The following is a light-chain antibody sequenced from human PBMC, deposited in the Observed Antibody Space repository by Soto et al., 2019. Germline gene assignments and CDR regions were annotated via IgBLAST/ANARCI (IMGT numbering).Light chain of an antibody. CDR2: NVS. CDR1: SSDVGGYNY. Sequence: QSALTQPASVSGSPGQSITISCTGTSSDVGGYNYVSWYQQHPGKAPKLMIYNVSNRPSGVSNRFSGSKSGNTASLTISGPQAEDEADYYCSSYPSSSPVVFGGGTKLTVL. CDR3: SSYPSSSPVV. V-gene: IGLV2-14*01. J-gene: IGLJ2*01.